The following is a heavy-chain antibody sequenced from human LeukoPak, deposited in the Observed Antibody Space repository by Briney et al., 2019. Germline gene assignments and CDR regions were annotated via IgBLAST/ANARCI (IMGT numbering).Heavy chain of an antibody. Sequence: GGSLRLSCAASGFTFSNYAMHWVRQAPGKGLEWVAVISYDGSNKYYADSVKGRFTISRDNSKNTLYLQMNSLRVEDTAVYYSARDRYSPGLYNWFDPWGQGTLVTVSS. V-gene: IGHV3-30-3*01. CDR2: ISYDGSNK. CDR3: ARDRYSPGLYNWFDP. J-gene: IGHJ5*02. D-gene: IGHD4-11*01. CDR1: GFTFSNYA.